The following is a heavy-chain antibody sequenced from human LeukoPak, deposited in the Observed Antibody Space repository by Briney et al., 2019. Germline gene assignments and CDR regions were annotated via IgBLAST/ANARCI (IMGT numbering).Heavy chain of an antibody. J-gene: IGHJ4*02. CDR3: AALAVAGTVDY. CDR2: INHSGST. V-gene: IGHV4-34*01. CDR1: GGSFSGYY. Sequence: SETLSLTCAVYGGSFSGYYWSWIRQPPGKGLEWIGEINHSGSTNYNPSLKSRVTISVDTSKNPFSLKLSSVTAADTAVYYCAALAVAGTVDYWGQGTLVTVSS. D-gene: IGHD6-19*01.